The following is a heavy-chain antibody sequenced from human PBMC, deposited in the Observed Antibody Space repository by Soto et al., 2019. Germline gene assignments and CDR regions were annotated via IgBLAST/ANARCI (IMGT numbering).Heavy chain of an antibody. CDR2: IYWDDDK. CDR1: GFSLSTSGVG. D-gene: IGHD3-22*01. V-gene: IGHV2-5*02. J-gene: IGHJ5*02. CDR3: AHRRSTYYYDSTFDP. Sequence: QITLKESGPTLVKPTQTLTLTCTFSGFSLSTSGVGVGWIRQPPGKALEWLALIYWDDDKRYSPSLKSRLTIPKHTSKTQVVLTMTNMDPVDTATYYCAHRRSTYYYDSTFDPWGQGTLVTVSS.